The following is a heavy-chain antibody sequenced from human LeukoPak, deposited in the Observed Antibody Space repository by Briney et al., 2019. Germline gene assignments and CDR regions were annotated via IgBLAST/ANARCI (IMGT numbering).Heavy chain of an antibody. V-gene: IGHV3-21*01. CDR2: ISSSSSYI. J-gene: IGHJ4*02. CDR3: ARDRVSSGWYTFDY. CDR1: GFTFSSYN. Sequence: GGSLRLSCAASGFTFSSYNVNWVRQAPGKGLEGVSSISSSSSYIYYADSVKGRFTISRDNAKNSLYLQMNRLRAEDTAVYYCARDRVSSGWYTFDYWGQGTLVTVSS. D-gene: IGHD6-19*01.